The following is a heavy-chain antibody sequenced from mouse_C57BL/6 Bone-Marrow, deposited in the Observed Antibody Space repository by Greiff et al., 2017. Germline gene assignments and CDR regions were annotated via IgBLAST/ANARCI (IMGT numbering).Heavy chain of an antibody. Sequence: VKVVESGAELARPGASVKLSCKASGYTFTSYGISWVKQRTGQGLEWIGEIYPRSGNTYYNEKFKGKATLTADKSSSTAYMELRSLTSEDSAVYFCARATYYGRRYFDVWGTGTTVTVSS. J-gene: IGHJ1*03. D-gene: IGHD1-1*01. CDR3: ARATYYGRRYFDV. CDR1: GYTFTSYG. CDR2: IYPRSGNT. V-gene: IGHV1-81*01.